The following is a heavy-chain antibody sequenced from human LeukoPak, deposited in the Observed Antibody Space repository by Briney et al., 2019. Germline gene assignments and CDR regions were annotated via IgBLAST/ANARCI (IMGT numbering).Heavy chain of an antibody. J-gene: IGHJ5*02. V-gene: IGHV4-34*01. CDR3: ARQPLLNYYGSARSCWFDP. CDR1: GGSFSGYY. D-gene: IGHD3-10*01. CDR2: INHIGST. Sequence: SETLSLTCAVYGGSFSGYYWSWLRQPPGKGLEGIGEINHIGSTNYNPSLTSRATISVDTSKNQFSLKLSSVTAADTAVYYCARQPLLNYYGSARSCWFDPWGQGTLVTVSS.